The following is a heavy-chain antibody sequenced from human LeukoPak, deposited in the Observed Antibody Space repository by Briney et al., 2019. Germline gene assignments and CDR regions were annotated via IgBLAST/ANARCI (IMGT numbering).Heavy chain of an antibody. CDR2: ISSSSSYI. Sequence: GGSLRLSCAASGFTFSSYSMNWVRQAPGKGLEWVSSISSSSSYIYYAHPVKGRFTISRDNAKNSLYLQMNSLRAEDTAVYYCARYRDSLYYDFWSGPPAYYYYMDVWGKGTTVTVSS. J-gene: IGHJ6*03. V-gene: IGHV3-21*01. CDR3: ARYRDSLYYDFWSGPPAYYYYMDV. D-gene: IGHD3-3*01. CDR1: GFTFSSYS.